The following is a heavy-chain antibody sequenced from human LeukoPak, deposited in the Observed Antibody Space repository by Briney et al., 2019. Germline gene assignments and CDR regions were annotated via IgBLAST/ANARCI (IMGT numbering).Heavy chain of an antibody. CDR3: ARGNYEYVWGGIDY. V-gene: IGHV4-39*01. CDR2: IYYSGST. Sequence: SETLSLTCTVSGGSISSSSYYWGWIRQPPGKGLEWIGSIYYSGSTYYNPSLKSRVTISVDTSKNQFSLKLSSVTAADTAVYYCARGNYEYVWGGIDYWGQGTLVTVSS. D-gene: IGHD3-16*01. CDR1: GGSISSSSYY. J-gene: IGHJ4*02.